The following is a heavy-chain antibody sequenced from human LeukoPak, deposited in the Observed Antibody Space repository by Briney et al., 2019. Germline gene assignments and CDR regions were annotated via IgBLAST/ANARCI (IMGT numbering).Heavy chain of an antibody. J-gene: IGHJ4*02. V-gene: IGHV3-23*01. D-gene: IGHD3-9*01. CDR2: ISGGGGSI. CDR3: AKGSGILSPLDY. CDR1: GFTFSDYA. Sequence: RGSLRLSCAASGFTFSDYAMSWVRQAPGKGLEWVSVISGGGGSIYYADSVKGRFTISRDNSKNTLSLQMNSLRAEDTAVYYCAKGSGILSPLDYWGQGTLVTVSS.